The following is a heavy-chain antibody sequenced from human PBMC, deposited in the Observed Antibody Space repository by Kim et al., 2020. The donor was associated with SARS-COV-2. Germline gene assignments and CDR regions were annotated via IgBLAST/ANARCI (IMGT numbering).Heavy chain of an antibody. CDR2: T. J-gene: IGHJ5*02. CDR3: ARQTEGNWFDP. V-gene: IGHV4-59*08. Sequence: TNYNPSLKSRVTISVDTSKNQFSLKLRSVTAADTAVYYCARQTEGNWFDPWGQGILVTVSS.